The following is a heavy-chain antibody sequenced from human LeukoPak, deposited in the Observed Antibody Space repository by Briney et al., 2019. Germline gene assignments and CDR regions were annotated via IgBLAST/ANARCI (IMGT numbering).Heavy chain of an antibody. V-gene: IGHV3-11*01. D-gene: IGHD4-17*01. CDR3: ARGGGAFDY. Sequence: GGSLRHSCAASGFTFSDYYMSWIRQAPGKGLEWVSYISNTDNIIYYADSVKGRFTISRDNAKISLYLQMNRLRAEDTAVYYCARGGGAFDYWGQGRLVTVSS. CDR1: GFTFSDYY. CDR2: ISNTDNII. J-gene: IGHJ4*02.